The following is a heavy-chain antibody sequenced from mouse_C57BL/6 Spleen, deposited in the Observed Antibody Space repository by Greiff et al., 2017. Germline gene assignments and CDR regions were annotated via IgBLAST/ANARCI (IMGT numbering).Heavy chain of an antibody. CDR2: ISSGGDYI. CDR3: TRDGNYYFGY. Sequence: EVQVVESGEGLVKPGGSLKLSCAASGFTFSSYAMSWVRQTPEKRLEWVAYISSGGDYIYYADTVKGRYTISRDNDRNTLYLQMSSLKSEDTAMYYCTRDGNYYFGYWGQGTTLTVSS. J-gene: IGHJ2*01. V-gene: IGHV5-9-1*02. D-gene: IGHD2-1*01. CDR1: GFTFSSYA.